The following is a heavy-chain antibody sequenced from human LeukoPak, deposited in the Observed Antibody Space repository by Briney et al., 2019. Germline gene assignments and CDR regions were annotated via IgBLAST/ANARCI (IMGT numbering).Heavy chain of an antibody. V-gene: IGHV1-2*02. CDR2: INPNSGGT. CDR3: ARVRTNIAARIKHYYYMDV. CDR1: GYTFTGYY. D-gene: IGHD6-13*01. J-gene: IGHJ6*03. Sequence: ASVKVSCKASGYTFTGYYMHWVRQTPGQGLEWMGWINPNSGGTNYAQKFQGRVTMTRDTSISTAYMELSRLRSDDTAVYYCARVRTNIAARIKHYYYMDVWGKGPRSPSP.